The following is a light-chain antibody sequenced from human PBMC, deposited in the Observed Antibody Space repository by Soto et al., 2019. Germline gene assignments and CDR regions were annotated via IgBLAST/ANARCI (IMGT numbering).Light chain of an antibody. J-gene: IGKJ5*01. CDR3: QESYSIPIT. V-gene: IGKV1-39*01. CDR1: QSIGTY. Sequence: DIQMTQSPSSLSASVGDRVTVTCRASQSIGTYLNWYQHKVGKAPKLLIYGASTLYSGVPSRSSGSGSGTDFTLTISSLQPEDSATYFCQESYSIPITFGQGTRLEMK. CDR2: GAS.